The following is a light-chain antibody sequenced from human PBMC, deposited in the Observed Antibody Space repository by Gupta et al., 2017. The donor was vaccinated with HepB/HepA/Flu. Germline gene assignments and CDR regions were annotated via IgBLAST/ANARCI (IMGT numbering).Light chain of an antibody. CDR1: SSNIGNNY. J-gene: IGLJ1*01. CDR3: DTWDGSRSIHV. CDR2: DND. Sequence: QSVLTQPPSVSAAPGQKFTISCSGSSSNIGNNYLSWYQQPPGTAPKLLIYDNDKRPSGIPERFSGSKYGTSATLTITGLQTGDEADYYCDTWDGSRSIHVFGTGTKVTVL. V-gene: IGLV1-51*01.